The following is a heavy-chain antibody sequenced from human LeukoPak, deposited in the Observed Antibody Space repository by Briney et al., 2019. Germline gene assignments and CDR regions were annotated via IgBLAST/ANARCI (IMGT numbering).Heavy chain of an antibody. Sequence: SETLSLTCTVSGGSISSSSYYWGWIRQPPGKGLEWIGYIYYSGSTNYNPSLKSRVTTSVDTSKNQFSLKLSSVTAADTAVYYCARVGYGGNSWFDWYFDLWGRGTLVTVSS. CDR2: IYYSGST. CDR1: GGSISSSSYY. J-gene: IGHJ2*01. CDR3: ARVGYGGNSWFDWYFDL. D-gene: IGHD4-23*01. V-gene: IGHV4-61*05.